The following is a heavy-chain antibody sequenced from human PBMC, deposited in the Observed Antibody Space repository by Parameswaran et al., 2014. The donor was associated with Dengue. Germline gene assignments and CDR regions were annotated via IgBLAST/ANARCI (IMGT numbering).Heavy chain of an antibody. CDR3: ARAIVPAAIEGRDYYYMDV. CDR2: INHSGST. D-gene: IGHD2-2*02. Sequence: RWIRQPPGKGLEWIGEINHSGSTNYNPSLKSRVTISVDTSKNQFSLKLSSVTAADTAVYYCARAIVPAAIEGRDYYYMDVWGKGTTVTVSS. V-gene: IGHV4-34*01. J-gene: IGHJ6*03.